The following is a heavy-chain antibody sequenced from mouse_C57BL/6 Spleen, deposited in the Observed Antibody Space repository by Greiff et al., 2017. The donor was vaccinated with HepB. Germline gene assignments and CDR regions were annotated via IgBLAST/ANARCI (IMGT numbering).Heavy chain of an antibody. CDR2: ISYDGSN. D-gene: IGHD1-3*01. CDR3: AREDGSSPFAY. J-gene: IGHJ3*01. V-gene: IGHV3-6*01. CDR1: GYSIPSGYY. Sequence: EVKLQESGPGLVKPSQSLSLTCSVTGYSIPSGYYWNWIRQFPGNKLEWMGYISYDGSNNYNPSLKNRISITRDTSKNQFFLKLNSVTTEDTATYYCAREDGSSPFAYWGQGTLVTVSA.